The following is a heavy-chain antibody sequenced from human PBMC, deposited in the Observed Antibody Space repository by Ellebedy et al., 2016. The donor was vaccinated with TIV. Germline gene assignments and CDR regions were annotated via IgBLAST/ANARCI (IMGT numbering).Heavy chain of an antibody. Sequence: GGSLRLXXVASGFTFSDYAMHWVRQAPGKGLEWVTLISVDGSKEYYADSVKGRFTVSRDNSKNTLYLQMNSLRTEDTAVYYCAREENSGWDWVGKYWGQGALVTVSS. CDR3: AREENSGWDWVGKY. D-gene: IGHD3-22*01. J-gene: IGHJ4*02. CDR1: GFTFSDYA. CDR2: ISVDGSKE. V-gene: IGHV3-30-3*01.